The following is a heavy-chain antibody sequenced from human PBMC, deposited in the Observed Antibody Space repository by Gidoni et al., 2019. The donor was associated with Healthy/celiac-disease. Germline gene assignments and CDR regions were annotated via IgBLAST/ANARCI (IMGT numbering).Heavy chain of an antibody. D-gene: IGHD6-19*01. Sequence: QVQLVESGGGVVQPGRSLRLSWPPSGFPFSSHGMHWVRQAPGKGLEWVAVIWYDGSNKYYADSVKGRFTISRDNSKNTLYLQMNSLRAEDTAVYYCARDNGQWLVPDYWGQGTLVTVSS. J-gene: IGHJ4*02. CDR1: GFPFSSHG. CDR2: IWYDGSNK. V-gene: IGHV3-33*01. CDR3: ARDNGQWLVPDY.